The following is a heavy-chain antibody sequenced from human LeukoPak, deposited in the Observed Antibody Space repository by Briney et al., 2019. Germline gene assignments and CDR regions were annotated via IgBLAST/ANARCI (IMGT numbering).Heavy chain of an antibody. Sequence: GGSLRLSCAASGFTSSSYGMHWVRQAPGKGLEWVAVISYDGSNKYYADSVRGRFTISRDNSKNTLYLQMNSLRAEDTAVYYCAKEFQGIAVAGDFDYWGQGTLVTVSS. CDR2: ISYDGSNK. V-gene: IGHV3-30*18. J-gene: IGHJ4*02. CDR3: AKEFQGIAVAGDFDY. D-gene: IGHD6-19*01. CDR1: GFTSSSYG.